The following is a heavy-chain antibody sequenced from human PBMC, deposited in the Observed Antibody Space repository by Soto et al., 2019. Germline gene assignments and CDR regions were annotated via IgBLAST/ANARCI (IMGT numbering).Heavy chain of an antibody. V-gene: IGHV1-46*01. D-gene: IGHD2-15*01. CDR1: GYSFTSYS. Sequence: QVQLVQSGAEVKKPGASVKVSCKASGYSFTSYSLHWVRQAPGQGLERVGRINPYGGSTLYSQKFQGRVSLTRDTSSSKVYMELRSLKSDDTAVYYCARDWGMGCNGGSGYANWFDPWGQGTLVTVSS. CDR3: ARDWGMGCNGGSGYANWFDP. CDR2: INPYGGST. J-gene: IGHJ5*02.